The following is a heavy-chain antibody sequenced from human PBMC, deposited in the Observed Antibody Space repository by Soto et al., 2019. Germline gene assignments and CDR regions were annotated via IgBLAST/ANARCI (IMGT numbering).Heavy chain of an antibody. CDR2: IYHSGST. CDR1: GYSISSGYY. D-gene: IGHD3-3*01. CDR3: AREVSLRDYDFWSGHFDY. J-gene: IGHJ4*02. V-gene: IGHV4-38-2*02. Sequence: KPSETLSLTCAVSGYSISSGYYWGWIRQPPGKGLEWIGSIYHSGSTYYNPSLKSRVTISVDTSKNQFSLKLSSVTAADTAVYYCAREVSLRDYDFWSGHFDYWGQGTLVTVSS.